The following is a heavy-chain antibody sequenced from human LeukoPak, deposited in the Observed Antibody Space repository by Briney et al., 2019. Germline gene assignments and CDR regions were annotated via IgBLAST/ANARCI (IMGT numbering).Heavy chain of an antibody. Sequence: SETLSLTCAVYGGSFSGYYWSWIRQPPGKGLEWIGEINHSGSTNYNPSLKSRVTISVDTSKNQFSLKLSSVTAADTAVYYCARGPDWTERGYWYFDLWGRGTLVTVS. CDR1: GGSFSGYY. CDR2: INHSGST. J-gene: IGHJ2*01. CDR3: ARGPDWTERGYWYFDL. V-gene: IGHV4-34*01. D-gene: IGHD1-1*01.